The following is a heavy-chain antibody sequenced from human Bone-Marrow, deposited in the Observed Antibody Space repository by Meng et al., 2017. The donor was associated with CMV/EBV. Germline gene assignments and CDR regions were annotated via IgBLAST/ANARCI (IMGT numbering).Heavy chain of an antibody. CDR3: ARGADAYCSSTSCYMPY. V-gene: IGHV3-21*01. Sequence: GESLKISCAASGFTFSSYSMNWVRQAPGKGLEWVSSISSSSSYIYDADSVKGRFTISRDNAKNSLYLQMNSLRAEDTAVYYCARGADAYCSSTSCYMPYWGQGTLVTVSS. CDR1: GFTFSSYS. D-gene: IGHD2-2*02. CDR2: ISSSSSYI. J-gene: IGHJ4*02.